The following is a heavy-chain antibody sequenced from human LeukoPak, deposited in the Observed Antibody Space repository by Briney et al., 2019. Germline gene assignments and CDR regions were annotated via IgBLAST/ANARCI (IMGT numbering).Heavy chain of an antibody. J-gene: IGHJ5*02. Sequence: SETLSLTCAVYGGSFSGYYWSWIRQPPGKGLEWIGEINHSGSTNYNPSLKSRVTISVDTSKNQFSLKLSSVTAADTAVYYCARKYPDPNTIFGVVIIYNWFDPWGQGTLVTVSS. D-gene: IGHD3-3*01. CDR2: INHSGST. CDR1: GGSFSGYY. V-gene: IGHV4-34*01. CDR3: ARKYPDPNTIFGVVIIYNWFDP.